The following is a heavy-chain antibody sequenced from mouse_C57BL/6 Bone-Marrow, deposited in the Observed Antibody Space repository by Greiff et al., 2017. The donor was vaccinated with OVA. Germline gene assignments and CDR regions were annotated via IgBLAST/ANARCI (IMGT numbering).Heavy chain of an antibody. CDR3: ARGIYYDYDGDY. V-gene: IGHV1-50*01. Sequence: QVQLQQPGAELVKPGASVKLSCKASGYTFTSYWMQWVKQRPGQGLEWIGEIDPSDSYTNYNQKFKGKATLTVDTSSSTAYMQLRSLTSEDSAVYYCARGIYYDYDGDYWGQGTTLTVSS. J-gene: IGHJ2*01. D-gene: IGHD2-4*01. CDR2: IDPSDSYT. CDR1: GYTFTSYW.